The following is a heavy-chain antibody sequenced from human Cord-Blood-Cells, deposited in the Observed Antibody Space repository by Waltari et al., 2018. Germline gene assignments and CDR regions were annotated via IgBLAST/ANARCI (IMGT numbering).Heavy chain of an antibody. J-gene: IGHJ3*02. D-gene: IGHD3-22*01. CDR3: ARVDSSGYYYFAFDI. V-gene: IGHV4-39*01. CDR2: IYYSGST. CDR1: GGSISSSRYY. Sequence: QLQLQESGPGLVKPSETLSLTCPVSGGSISSSRYYWGWIRQPPGKGLEWIGSIYYSGSTYYNPSLKSRVTISVDTSKNQFSLKLSSVTAADTAVYYCARVDSSGYYYFAFDIWGQGTMVTVSS.